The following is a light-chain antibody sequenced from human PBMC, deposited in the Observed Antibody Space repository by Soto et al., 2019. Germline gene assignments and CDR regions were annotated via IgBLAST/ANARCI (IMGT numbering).Light chain of an antibody. Sequence: DIQMTQSPSTLSASVGDRVTITCRASQSIGDSLAWYQQKPGKAPNLLIYKASSLESGVPSRFSGSGSGTEFTLTISSLQPDDFVTYYCQQYNTYPWTFGQGTKVDI. CDR3: QQYNTYPWT. CDR2: KAS. V-gene: IGKV1-5*03. J-gene: IGKJ1*01. CDR1: QSIGDS.